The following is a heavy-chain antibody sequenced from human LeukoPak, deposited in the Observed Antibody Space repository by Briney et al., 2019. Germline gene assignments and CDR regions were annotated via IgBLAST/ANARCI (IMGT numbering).Heavy chain of an antibody. CDR1: GFTFTTSA. Sequence: TSVKVSCKASGFTFTTSAVQWVRQARGQRLEWIGWLVVGSGNTNSAQKFQERVTITRDMSTSTAYMELSSLRSEDTAAYYCAADSTVTTPTDVFDIWGQGTMVTVSS. J-gene: IGHJ3*02. V-gene: IGHV1-58*01. D-gene: IGHD4-17*01. CDR3: AADSTVTTPTDVFDI. CDR2: LVVGSGNT.